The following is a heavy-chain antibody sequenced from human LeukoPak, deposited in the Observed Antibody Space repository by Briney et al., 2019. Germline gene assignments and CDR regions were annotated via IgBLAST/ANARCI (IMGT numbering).Heavy chain of an antibody. CDR2: IYDSGST. V-gene: IGHV4-39*02. Sequence: PSETLSLTCTVSGGSIRSSYYYWGWIRQPPRKGLEWIGSIYDSGSTYYNPSLKSRVTISVDTSKNQFSLKLSSVTAADTAVYYCARDLLNEGNHLDYWGQGTLVTVSS. CDR3: ARDLLNEGNHLDY. J-gene: IGHJ4*02. D-gene: IGHD4-23*01. CDR1: GGSIRSSYYY.